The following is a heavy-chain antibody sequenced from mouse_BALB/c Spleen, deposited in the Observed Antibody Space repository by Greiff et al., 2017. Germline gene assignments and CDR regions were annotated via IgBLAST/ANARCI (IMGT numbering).Heavy chain of an antibody. CDR3: NAITTVGVAY. CDR2: IDPENGDT. D-gene: IGHD1-1*01. CDR1: GFNIKDYY. J-gene: IGHJ3*01. V-gene: IGHV14-4*02. Sequence: EVQLQQSGAELVRSGASVKLSCTASGFNIKDYYMHWVKQRPEQGLEWIGWIDPENGDTEYAPKFQGKATMTADTSSNTAYLQLSSLTSEDTAVYYCNAITTVGVAYWGQGTLVTVSA.